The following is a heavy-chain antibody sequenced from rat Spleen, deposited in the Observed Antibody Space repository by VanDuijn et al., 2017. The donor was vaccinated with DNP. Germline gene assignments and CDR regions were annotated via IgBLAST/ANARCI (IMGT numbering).Heavy chain of an antibody. CDR1: GYSITSTY. Sequence: EVQLQESGPGLVKPSQSLSLTCSVTGYSITSTYWGWIRKFPGNKMEWTGHISYSGSTIKNPSPKTPISITRDTSKNQFFLQLNSVTTEDTATYYCARWKIGPHYFDYWGQGGMVTVSS. CDR3: ARWKIGPHYFDY. D-gene: IGHD1-5*01. J-gene: IGHJ2*01. V-gene: IGHV3-1*01. CDR2: ISYSGST.